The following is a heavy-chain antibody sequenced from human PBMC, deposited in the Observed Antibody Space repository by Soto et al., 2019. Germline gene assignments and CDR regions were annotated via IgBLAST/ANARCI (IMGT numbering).Heavy chain of an antibody. CDR2: IIPIFGTA. CDR3: ARERGSYYYDSSCYYRPFDP. CDR1: GGTFSSYA. D-gene: IGHD3-22*01. J-gene: IGHJ5*02. Sequence: QVQLVQSGAEVKKPGSSVKVSCKASGGTFSSYAISWVRQAPGQGLEWMGGIIPIFGTANYAQKFQGRVTITADESTSTAYMELSSLRSEDTAVYYCARERGSYYYDSSCYYRPFDPWGQGTLVTVSS. V-gene: IGHV1-69*01.